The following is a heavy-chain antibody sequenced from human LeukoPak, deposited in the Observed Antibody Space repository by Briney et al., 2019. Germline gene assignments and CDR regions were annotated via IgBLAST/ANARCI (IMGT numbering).Heavy chain of an antibody. CDR2: ISSTSSYI. J-gene: IGHJ4*02. CDR1: GFTFSRYS. Sequence: GESLKISCAASGFTFSRYSVNWVRQAPGKGLEWVSSISSTSSYIFYADSVKGRFTISRDNAKTSLYLQMNSLRAEDTAVYYCARDMQLWSREFDYWGQGALVTVSS. V-gene: IGHV3-21*06. CDR3: ARDMQLWSREFDY. D-gene: IGHD3-10*01.